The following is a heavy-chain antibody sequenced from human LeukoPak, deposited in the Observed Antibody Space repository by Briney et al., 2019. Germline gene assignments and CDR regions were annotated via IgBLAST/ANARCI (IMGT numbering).Heavy chain of an antibody. V-gene: IGHV4-59*01. Sequence: SETLSLTCTVSGGSISSYYWSWIRQPPGKGLEWIGYIYYSGSTNYNPSLKSRVTISVDTSKNQFSLKLSSVTAADTAVYYCARCLRYPPYYYYGMDVWGQGTTVTVSS. CDR1: GGSISSYY. D-gene: IGHD3-9*01. J-gene: IGHJ6*02. CDR3: ARCLRYPPYYYYGMDV. CDR2: IYYSGST.